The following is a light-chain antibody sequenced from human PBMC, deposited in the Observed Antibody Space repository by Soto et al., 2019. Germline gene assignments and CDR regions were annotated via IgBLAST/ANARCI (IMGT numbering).Light chain of an antibody. CDR3: SSYAGSDFLV. V-gene: IGLV1-44*01. Sequence: QSVLTQPPSASGTPGQRVTISCSGSSSNIGSNTVSWYQQLPQRAPKLLLYEVFHRPSGIPDRFSGSKSGHTASLTVSGLRADDEATYYCSSYAGSDFLVFGGGTQLTVL. CDR1: SSNIGSNT. J-gene: IGLJ2*01. CDR2: EVF.